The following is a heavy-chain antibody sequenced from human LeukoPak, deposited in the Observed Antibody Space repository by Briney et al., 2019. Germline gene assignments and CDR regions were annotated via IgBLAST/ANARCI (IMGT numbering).Heavy chain of an antibody. CDR3: ARSGSKGSRARNYFDY. J-gene: IGHJ4*02. V-gene: IGHV1-18*04. CDR2: ISAYNGNT. Sequence: VASVKVSCKASGYTFTGYYMHWVRQAPGQGLEWMGWISAYNGNTNYAQKLQGRVTMTTDTSTSTAYMELRSLRSDDTAVYYCARSGSKGSRARNYFDYWGQGTLVTVSS. CDR1: GYTFTGYY. D-gene: IGHD1-26*01.